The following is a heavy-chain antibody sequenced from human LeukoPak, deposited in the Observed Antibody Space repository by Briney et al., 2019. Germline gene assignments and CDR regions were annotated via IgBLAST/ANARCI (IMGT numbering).Heavy chain of an antibody. CDR3: AKDPFGGYSSGFPFDY. J-gene: IGHJ4*02. CDR2: ISGSGGST. V-gene: IGHV3-23*01. Sequence: GGSLRLSCAASGFTFSSYAMSWVRQAPGKGLEWVSAISGSGGSTYYADSVKGRFTISRDNSKNTLYLQMNSLRAEDTAVYYCAKDPFGGYSSGFPFDYWGQGTLVTVSS. CDR1: GFTFSSYA. D-gene: IGHD6-19*01.